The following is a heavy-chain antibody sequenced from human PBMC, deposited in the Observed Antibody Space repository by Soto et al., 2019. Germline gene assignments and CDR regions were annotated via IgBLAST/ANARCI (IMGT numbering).Heavy chain of an antibody. CDR3: ASPLWRDDYNWGYCDL. J-gene: IGHJ2*01. CDR1: GLTVSSYA. Sequence: QVQLVESGGGVVQPGRSLRLSCAASGLTVSSYAMHWVRQAPGKGLEWVAVISYDGSNKYYADSVKGRFTISRDNSKNTRYLQMNSLRSEDTAVYYCASPLWRDDYNWGYCDLWGSGTKVTVSS. V-gene: IGHV3-30-3*01. CDR2: ISYDGSNK. D-gene: IGHD4-4*01.